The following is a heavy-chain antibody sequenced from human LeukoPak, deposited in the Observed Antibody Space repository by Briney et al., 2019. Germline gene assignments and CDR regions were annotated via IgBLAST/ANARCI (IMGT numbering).Heavy chain of an antibody. CDR1: GYSISSGYY. CDR2: IFHSGST. J-gene: IGHJ4*02. Sequence: SETLSLTCIVSGYSISSGYYWGWIRKPPGKGLEWIGSIFHSGSTYYNPSLKSRVTISVDTSKNQFSLKLSSVTAADTAVYYCAREVQKVWKYWGQGTLVTVSS. D-gene: IGHD1-1*01. V-gene: IGHV4-38-2*02. CDR3: AREVQKVWKY.